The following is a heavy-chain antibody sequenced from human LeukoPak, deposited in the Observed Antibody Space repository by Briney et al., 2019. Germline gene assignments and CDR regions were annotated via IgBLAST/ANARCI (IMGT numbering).Heavy chain of an antibody. CDR1: GFTVSSNY. CDR2: IYSGGST. D-gene: IGHD2-2*01. V-gene: IGHV3-66*02. CDR3: ALEVDIVVVPAAHIDY. J-gene: IGHJ4*02. Sequence: PGGFLRLSCAASGFTVSSNYMSWVRQAPGKGLEWVSVIYSGGSTYYADSVKGRFTISRETSKNTLYLQMNSLRAEDTAVYYCALEVDIVVVPAAHIDYWGQGTLVTVSS.